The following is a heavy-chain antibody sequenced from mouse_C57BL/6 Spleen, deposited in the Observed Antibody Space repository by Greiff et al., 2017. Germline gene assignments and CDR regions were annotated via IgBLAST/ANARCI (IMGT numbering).Heavy chain of an antibody. D-gene: IGHD1-1*01. CDR1: GYTFTSYW. Sequence: QVQLQQPGAELVMPGASVKLSCKASGYTFTSYWMHWVKPRPGQGLEWIGEIDPSDSYTNYNQKFKGKSTLIVDKSSSTAYMQLSSLTSEDSAVYYCARGGITTVVAPYYFDYWGQGTTLTVSS. J-gene: IGHJ2*01. V-gene: IGHV1-69*01. CDR2: IDPSDSYT. CDR3: ARGGITTVVAPYYFDY.